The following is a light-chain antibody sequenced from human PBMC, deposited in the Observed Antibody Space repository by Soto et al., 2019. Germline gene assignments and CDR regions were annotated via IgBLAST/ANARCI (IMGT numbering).Light chain of an antibody. V-gene: IGLV2-11*01. Sequence: QSALTQPRSVSGSPGQSVTISCTGTSSDVGDYNYVSWYQQHPGKAPKLLIYAVNMRPSGVPDRFSGSKSGNTAYLTISGLQAEDEADYSCCSYAGSYTWVFGGGTKLTV. CDR2: AVN. CDR1: SSDVGDYNY. CDR3: CSYAGSYTWV. J-gene: IGLJ3*02.